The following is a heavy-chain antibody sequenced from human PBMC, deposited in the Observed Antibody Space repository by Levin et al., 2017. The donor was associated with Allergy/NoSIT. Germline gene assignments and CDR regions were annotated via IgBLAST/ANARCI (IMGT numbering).Heavy chain of an antibody. Sequence: SETLSLTCAVYGGSFSGYYWSWIRQPPGKGLEWIGEINHSGSTNYNPSLKSRVTISVDTSKNQFSLKLSSVTAADTAVYYCARRRRRGGTYCSGGSCDSAFDYWGQGTLVTVSS. CDR2: INHSGST. V-gene: IGHV4-34*01. CDR1: GGSFSGYY. CDR3: ARRRRRGGTYCSGGSCDSAFDY. J-gene: IGHJ4*02. D-gene: IGHD2-15*01.